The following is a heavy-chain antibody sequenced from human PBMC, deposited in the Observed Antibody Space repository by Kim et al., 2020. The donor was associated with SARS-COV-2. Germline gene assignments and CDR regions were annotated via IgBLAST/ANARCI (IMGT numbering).Heavy chain of an antibody. V-gene: IGHV3-30*18. CDR2: ISYDGSNK. CDR1: GFTFSSYG. J-gene: IGHJ6*03. D-gene: IGHD5-18*01. Sequence: GGSLRLSCAASGFTFSSYGMHWVRQAPGKGLEWVAVISYDGSNKYYADSVKGRFTISRDNSKNTLYLQMNSLRAEDTAVYYCAKGAIQLLPLYYYYMDV. CDR3: AKGAIQLLPLYYYYMDV.